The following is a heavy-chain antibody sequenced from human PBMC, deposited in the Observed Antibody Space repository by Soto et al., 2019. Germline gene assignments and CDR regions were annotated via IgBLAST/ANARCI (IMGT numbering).Heavy chain of an antibody. Sequence: QVQLQESGPGLVKPSGTLSLTCAVSSGSISSAHWWNWVRQPPGKGLEWIGEIYHSGRTNYNPSLKGRVTVSVAKTMTQFSPKSTSVSAADMAVYFCATNSYSSLGVWGQGPTVTVSS. V-gene: IGHV4-4*02. CDR2: IYHSGRT. CDR1: SGSISSAHW. J-gene: IGHJ6*02. CDR3: ATNSYSSLGV.